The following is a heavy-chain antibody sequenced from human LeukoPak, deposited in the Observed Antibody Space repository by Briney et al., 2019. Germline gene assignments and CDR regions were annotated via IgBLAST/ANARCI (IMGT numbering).Heavy chain of an antibody. J-gene: IGHJ4*02. CDR3: ARHGAAAFDY. Sequence: SETLSLTCAVSGYSISSGYYWGWIRQPPGKGLEWIGSIYHSGSTYYNPSLKSRVTISVDTSKNQFSLKLSSVTAADTAVYYCARHGAAAFDYWGQGILVTVSS. V-gene: IGHV4-38-2*01. D-gene: IGHD6-25*01. CDR1: GYSISSGYY. CDR2: IYHSGST.